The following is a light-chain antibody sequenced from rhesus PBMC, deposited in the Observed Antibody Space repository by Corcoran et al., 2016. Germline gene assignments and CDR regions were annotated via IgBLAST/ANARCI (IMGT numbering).Light chain of an antibody. Sequence: DIQLTQSPSALSASVGDRVTISCRASQNIYSTLAWYQQKPGKAPKLLLYAASTLQPGIPPRFSGSGSGTDFTLTINSLQPGDSATYYCQHYYDNPYIFGQGTRVEIK. CDR2: AAS. J-gene: IGKJ2*01. V-gene: IGKV1S12*01. CDR1: QNIYST. CDR3: QHYYDNPYI.